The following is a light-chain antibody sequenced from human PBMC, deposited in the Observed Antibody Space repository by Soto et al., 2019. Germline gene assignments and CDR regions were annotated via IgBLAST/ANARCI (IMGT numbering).Light chain of an antibody. CDR3: ATWDTILNGFV. V-gene: IGLV1-44*01. CDR1: SSNVAFNP. J-gene: IGLJ1*01. CDR2: ENK. Sequence: QSALSRPPSASGTPGHRVTISCSWRSSNVAFNPVNWSQHVPGQAPQVLVYENKRRHSGLPDRFSGSNSGTSPSLGISGLQPEDEAEYFCATWDTILNGFVFGTGTKVTVL.